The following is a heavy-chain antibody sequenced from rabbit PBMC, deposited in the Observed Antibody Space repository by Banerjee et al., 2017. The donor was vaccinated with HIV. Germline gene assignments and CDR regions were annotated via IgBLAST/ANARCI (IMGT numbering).Heavy chain of an antibody. V-gene: IGHV1S40*01. CDR1: GFSFSNGYY. J-gene: IGHJ4*01. CDR2: IYVTSSGIT. CDR3: AGEREYAFNL. Sequence: QSLEESGGDLVKPGASLTLTCTASGFSFSNGYYMCWVRQAPGKGLEWIACIYVTSSGITYYASWAKGRFTISKTSSTTVTLQMTSLTAADTATYFCAGEREYAFNLWGPGTLVTVS.